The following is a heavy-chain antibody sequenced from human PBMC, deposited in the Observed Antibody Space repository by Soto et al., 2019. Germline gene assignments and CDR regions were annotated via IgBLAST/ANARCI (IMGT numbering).Heavy chain of an antibody. CDR3: ARGQSPDFWSGPFHPYYMDV. CDR1: GFTFSSYD. Sequence: GGSLRLSCAASGFTFSSYDMHWVRQATGKGLEWVSAIGTAGDTYYPGSVKGRFTISRENAKNSLYLQMNSLRAGDTAVYYCARGQSPDFWSGPFHPYYMDVWGKGTTVTVSS. CDR2: IGTAGDT. D-gene: IGHD3-3*01. J-gene: IGHJ6*03. V-gene: IGHV3-13*01.